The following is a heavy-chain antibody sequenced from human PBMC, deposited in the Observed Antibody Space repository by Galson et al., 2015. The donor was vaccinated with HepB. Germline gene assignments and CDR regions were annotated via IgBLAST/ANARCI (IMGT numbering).Heavy chain of an antibody. CDR2: INGDGRST. Sequence: SLRLSCAASGFTFSNSWMHWVRQAPGKGLVWVSRINGDGRSTDYVASVKGRFTISRDNAKNTLYLQMNSLRAEDTAVYYCARAIGYSYGYAYWGQGTLVTVSS. CDR1: GFTFSNSW. J-gene: IGHJ4*02. CDR3: ARAIGYSYGYAY. V-gene: IGHV3-74*01. D-gene: IGHD5-18*01.